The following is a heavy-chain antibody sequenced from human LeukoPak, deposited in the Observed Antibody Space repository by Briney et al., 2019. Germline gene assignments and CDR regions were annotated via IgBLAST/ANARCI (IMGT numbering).Heavy chain of an antibody. V-gene: IGHV3-11*04. J-gene: IGHJ4*02. CDR1: GFTFSDYY. Sequence: PGGSLRLSCAASGFTFSDYYMSWIRQAPGKGLEWVSYISSSGSTLYYADSVKGRFTISRDNAKNSLYLQMNSLRAEDTAVYYCASSVGFWSGYYSAYYFDYWGQGTLVTVSS. D-gene: IGHD3-3*01. CDR2: ISSSGSTL. CDR3: ASSVGFWSGYYSAYYFDY.